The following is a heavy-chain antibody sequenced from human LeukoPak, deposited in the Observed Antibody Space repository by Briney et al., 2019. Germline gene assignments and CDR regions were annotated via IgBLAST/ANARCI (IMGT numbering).Heavy chain of an antibody. Sequence: GGSLRLSCAASGFTFSSYSMNWVRQAPGKGLEWVAYISSSSSTIYYADSVKGRFTISRDNSKNTLYLQMNSLRAEDTAVYYCARGISNYVAFDIWGRGTMVTVSS. D-gene: IGHD4-11*01. CDR2: ISSSSSTI. J-gene: IGHJ3*02. CDR3: ARGISNYVAFDI. CDR1: GFTFSSYS. V-gene: IGHV3-48*01.